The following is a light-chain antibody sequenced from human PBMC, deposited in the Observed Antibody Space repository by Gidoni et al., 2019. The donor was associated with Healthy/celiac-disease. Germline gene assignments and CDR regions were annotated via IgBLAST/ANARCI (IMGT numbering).Light chain of an antibody. CDR1: QSISSY. CDR3: QQSYSTPRT. CDR2: AAS. J-gene: IGKJ4*01. V-gene: IGKV1-39*01. Sequence: DIQMPQSPSSLSASVGDRVPITCRASQSISSYLNWYQQKPGKAPKLLIYAASSLQSGVPSRFSGSGSGTDFTLTISSLQPEDFATYYCQQSYSTPRTFXGXTKVEIK.